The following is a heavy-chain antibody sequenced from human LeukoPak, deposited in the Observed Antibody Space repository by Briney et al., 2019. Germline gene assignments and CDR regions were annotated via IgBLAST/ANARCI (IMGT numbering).Heavy chain of an antibody. V-gene: IGHV3-30*03. CDR3: ARENSVLMVYAYFDY. CDR2: ISYDGSNK. CDR1: GFTFSSYG. J-gene: IGHJ4*02. D-gene: IGHD2-8*01. Sequence: GGSLRLSCAASGFTFSSYGMHWVRQAPGKGLEWVAVISYDGSNKYYADSVKGRFTISRDNAKNSLYLQMNSLRAEDTAVYYCARENSVLMVYAYFDYWGQGTLVTVSS.